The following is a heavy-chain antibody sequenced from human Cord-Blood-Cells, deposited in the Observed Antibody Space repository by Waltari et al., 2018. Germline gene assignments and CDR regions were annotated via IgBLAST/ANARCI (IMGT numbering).Heavy chain of an antibody. J-gene: IGHJ4*02. CDR1: GFTFSSYG. CDR2: IWDDGSNK. CDR3: ARRGSSSYYFDY. Sequence: QVQLVESGGGVVQPGRSLRLSCAASGFTFSSYGMHWVRQAPGKGLGWVAVIWDDGSNKYYADSVKGRFTISRDNSKNTLYLQMNSLRAEDTAVYYCARRGSSSYYFDYWGQGTLVTVSS. D-gene: IGHD6-6*01. V-gene: IGHV3-33*01.